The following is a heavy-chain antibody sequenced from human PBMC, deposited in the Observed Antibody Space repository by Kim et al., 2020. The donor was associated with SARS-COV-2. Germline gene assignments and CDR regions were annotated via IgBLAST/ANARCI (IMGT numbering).Heavy chain of an antibody. D-gene: IGHD1-7*01. J-gene: IGHJ6*02. CDR3: ARLIILNWNYGYFYYGMDV. CDR1: GYSFTSYW. Sequence: GESLKISCKGSGYSFTSYWIGWVRQMPGKGLEWMGIIYPGDSDTRYSPSFQGQVTISADKSISTAYLQWSSLKASDTAMYYCARLIILNWNYGYFYYGMDVWGQGTTVTVSS. CDR2: IYPGDSDT. V-gene: IGHV5-51*01.